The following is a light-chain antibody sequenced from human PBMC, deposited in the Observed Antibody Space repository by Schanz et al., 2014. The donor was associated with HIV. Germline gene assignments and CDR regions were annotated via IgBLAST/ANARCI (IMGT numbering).Light chain of an antibody. CDR2: NNN. Sequence: QSVLTQPPSVSAAPGQRVTISCSGHSYSIGYNFVSWFQQLPGTAPKLLIYNNNQRPSEIPDRFSGSKSGASASLAITGLQAEDEADYYCSSYTTSSALVFGTGTKLTVL. V-gene: IGLV1-51*01. CDR3: SSYTTSSALV. J-gene: IGLJ1*01. CDR1: SYSIGYNF.